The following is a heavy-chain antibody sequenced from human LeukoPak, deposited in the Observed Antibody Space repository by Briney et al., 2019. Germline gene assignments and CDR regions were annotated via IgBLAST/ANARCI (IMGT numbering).Heavy chain of an antibody. Sequence: GGSLRLSCAASGFTFSSYGMHWVRQAPGKGLEWVAFIRYDGSNKYYADSVKGRFTISRDNSKNTLYLQMNSLRAEDTAVYYCAKDLAVTYYDSSGYYSGFDYWGQGTLVTVSS. CDR1: GFTFSSYG. CDR2: IRYDGSNK. J-gene: IGHJ4*02. V-gene: IGHV3-30*02. CDR3: AKDLAVTYYDSSGYYSGFDY. D-gene: IGHD3-22*01.